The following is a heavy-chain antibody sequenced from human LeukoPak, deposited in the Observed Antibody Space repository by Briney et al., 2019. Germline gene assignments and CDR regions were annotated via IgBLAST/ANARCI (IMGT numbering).Heavy chain of an antibody. CDR2: INPNSGGT. V-gene: IGHV1-2*04. J-gene: IGHJ4*02. D-gene: IGHD6-13*01. Sequence: GASVKVSCKASGYTFTGYYMHWVRQAPGQGLEWMGWINPNSGGTNYAQKFQGWDTMTRDTSISTAYMELSRLRSDDTAVYYCARAGIAAISVDYWGQGTLVTVSS. CDR1: GYTFTGYY. CDR3: ARAGIAAISVDY.